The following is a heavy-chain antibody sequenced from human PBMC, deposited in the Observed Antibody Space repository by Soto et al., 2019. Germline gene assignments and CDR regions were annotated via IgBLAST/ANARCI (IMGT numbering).Heavy chain of an antibody. CDR3: ASSSGNNYGVGTNYYFDY. Sequence: QVQLVQSGAEVKKPGSSVKVSCKTSGGTFSTYSIVWVRQAPGEGLEWMGGLIPIFGTANYAQKFQDRVTITADKSKNTAFMELSSLKSEDTAMYYCASSSGNNYGVGTNYYFDYWGQGTLVTVSS. D-gene: IGHD1-26*01. J-gene: IGHJ4*02. CDR1: GGTFSTYS. V-gene: IGHV1-69*06. CDR2: LIPIFGTA.